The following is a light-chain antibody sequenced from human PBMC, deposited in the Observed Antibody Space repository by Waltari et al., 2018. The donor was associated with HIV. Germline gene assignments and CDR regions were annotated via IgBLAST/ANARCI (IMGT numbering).Light chain of an antibody. V-gene: IGLV3-21*02. Sequence: SYVVTQTPSVSVAPGQTARITCAGDDIGSESVHWYQQKPGQAPVLVVYDDRDRPPGIPERFTGSNSGNTATLTITRVEAGDEADYYCQVWESGGDIVFFGGGTKLTVL. CDR3: QVWESGGDIVF. CDR2: DDR. J-gene: IGLJ2*01. CDR1: DIGSES.